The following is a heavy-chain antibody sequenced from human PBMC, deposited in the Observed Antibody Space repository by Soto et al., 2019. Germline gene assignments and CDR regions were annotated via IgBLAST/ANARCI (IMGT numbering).Heavy chain of an antibody. CDR2: IFSNDEK. V-gene: IGHV2-26*04. CDR3: ASTYSTSWYWFDP. CDR1: GGSISSYYW. J-gene: IGHJ5*02. Sequence: PSETLSLTCTVSGGSISSYYWSWIRQPPGKALEWLGHIFSNDEKSYSTSLKSRLTISKDTSKSQVVLTMTNMDPVDTATYYCASTYSTSWYWFDPWGQGTLVTVSS. D-gene: IGHD6-13*01.